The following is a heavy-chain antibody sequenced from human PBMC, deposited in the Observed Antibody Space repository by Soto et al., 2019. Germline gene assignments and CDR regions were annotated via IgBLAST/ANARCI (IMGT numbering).Heavy chain of an antibody. Sequence: GASVKVSCKASGYTFTSYGISWVRQAPGQGLEWMGWISAYNGNTNYAQKLQGRVTMTTDTSTSTAYMQMNSLRDEDTAIYYCARDHLVKSDWNRFDYWGQGTLVTVSS. CDR2: ISAYNGNT. CDR1: GYTFTSYG. CDR3: ARDHLVKSDWNRFDY. J-gene: IGHJ4*02. D-gene: IGHD1-1*01. V-gene: IGHV1-18*01.